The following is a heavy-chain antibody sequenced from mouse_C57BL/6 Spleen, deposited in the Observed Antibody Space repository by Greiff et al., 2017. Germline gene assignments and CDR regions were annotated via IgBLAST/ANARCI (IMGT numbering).Heavy chain of an antibody. CDR1: GFTFSSYA. V-gene: IGHV5-4*01. J-gene: IGHJ1*03. CDR2: ISDGGSYT. CDR3: ARDGYLWYFDV. D-gene: IGHD2-3*01. Sequence: EVKLVESGGGLVKPGGSLKLSCAASGFTFSSYAMSWVRQTPEKRLEWVATISDGGSYTYYPDNVKGRFTISRDNAKNNLYLQMSHLKSEDTAMYYCARDGYLWYFDVWGTGTTVTVSS.